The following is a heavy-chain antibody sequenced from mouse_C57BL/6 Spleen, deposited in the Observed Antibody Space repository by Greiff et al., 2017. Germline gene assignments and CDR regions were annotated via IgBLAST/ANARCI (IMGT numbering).Heavy chain of an antibody. D-gene: IGHD1-1*01. CDR1: GYTFTSYW. CDR3: ARNHYYGSLDAMDY. CDR2: INPSSGYT. V-gene: IGHV1-7*01. J-gene: IGHJ4*01. Sequence: VQLQQSGAELAKPGASVKLSCKASGYTFTSYWMHWVKQRPGQGLEWIGYINPSSGYTKYNQKFKDKATLTAYKSSSTAYMQLSSLTYEDSAVYYCARNHYYGSLDAMDYWGQGTSVTVSS.